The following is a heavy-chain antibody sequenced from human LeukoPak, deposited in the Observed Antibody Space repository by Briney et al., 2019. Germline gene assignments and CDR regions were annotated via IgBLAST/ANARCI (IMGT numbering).Heavy chain of an antibody. Sequence: GGTLRLSCAASGFTFSGYWIQWVRQAPGRGLEWLSRINEAWSITTHADSVKGRFTISRDNAKNTLYLQMSSLRAEDTAVYYCARALASSEDYWGQGTLVT. CDR3: ARALASSEDY. J-gene: IGHJ4*02. V-gene: IGHV3-74*01. D-gene: IGHD6-19*01. CDR2: INEAWSIT. CDR1: GFTFSGYW.